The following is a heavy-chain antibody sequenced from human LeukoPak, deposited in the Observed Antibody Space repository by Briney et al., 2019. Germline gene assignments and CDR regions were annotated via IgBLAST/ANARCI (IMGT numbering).Heavy chain of an antibody. J-gene: IGHJ4*02. D-gene: IGHD4-17*01. Sequence: ASVKVSCKASGYTFTSYYMHWVRQAPGQGLEWMGIINPSGGSTSYAQKFQGRVTMTRDTSTSTVYMELGSLRSEDTAVYYCARVELATVTTSPFDYWGQGTLVTVSS. CDR3: ARVELATVTTSPFDY. CDR1: GYTFTSYY. CDR2: INPSGGST. V-gene: IGHV1-46*01.